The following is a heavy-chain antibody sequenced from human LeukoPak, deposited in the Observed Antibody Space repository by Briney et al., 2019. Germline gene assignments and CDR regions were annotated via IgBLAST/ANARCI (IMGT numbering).Heavy chain of an antibody. CDR2: ISSSGRTI. D-gene: IGHD6-13*01. J-gene: IGHJ4*02. CDR1: GFTFSDNY. CDR3: ARGYSSDWFFDY. Sequence: PGGSLRLSCAASGFTFSDNYMSWIRQAPGKGLEWISYISSSGRTIYYADSVKGRLTISRDNAKNSLSLQMTSLGAEDTAIYYCARGYSSDWFFDYWGQGTLVTVSS. V-gene: IGHV3-11*04.